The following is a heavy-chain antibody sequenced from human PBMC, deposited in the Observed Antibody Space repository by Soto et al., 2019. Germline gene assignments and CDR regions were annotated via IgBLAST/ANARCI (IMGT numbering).Heavy chain of an antibody. V-gene: IGHV3-21*01. J-gene: IGHJ4*02. CDR2: ISSSSSYI. D-gene: IGHD2-8*01. Sequence: PGGVLRRSFAASGFPFSSYSMNWVRQAPGKGLEWVSSISSSSSYIYYADSVKGRFTISRDNAKNSLYLQMNSLRAEDTAVYYCARDPGVWPFDYWGQGTLVTVSS. CDR3: ARDPGVWPFDY. CDR1: GFPFSSYS.